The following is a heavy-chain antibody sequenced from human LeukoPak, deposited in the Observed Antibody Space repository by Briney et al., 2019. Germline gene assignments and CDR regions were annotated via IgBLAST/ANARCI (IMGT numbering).Heavy chain of an antibody. J-gene: IGHJ1*01. CDR2: ISGDNGNT. CDR1: GYTFSSYG. Sequence: ASVKVSCKASGYTFSSYGISWVRQAPGQGLEWMGRISGDNGNTNYPQKIQGRVTMTTDTSTSTAYMELRSLRSDDTAMYYCARDSADCSGGSCYSAEYFQHWGQGTLVTVSS. V-gene: IGHV1-18*01. CDR3: ARDSADCSGGSCYSAEYFQH. D-gene: IGHD2-15*01.